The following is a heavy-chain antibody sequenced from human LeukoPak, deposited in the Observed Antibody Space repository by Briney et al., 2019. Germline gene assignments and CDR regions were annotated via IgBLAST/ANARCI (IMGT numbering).Heavy chain of an antibody. Sequence: SETLSLXCAVYGGSFSGYYWSWSRQPPGKGLEWIGEINHSGSTNYNPSLKSRVTISVDTSKNQFSLKLSSVTAADTAVYYCARAAAGIPFDYWGQGTLVTVSS. V-gene: IGHV4-34*01. CDR2: INHSGST. D-gene: IGHD6-13*01. CDR1: GGSFSGYY. CDR3: ARAAAGIPFDY. J-gene: IGHJ4*02.